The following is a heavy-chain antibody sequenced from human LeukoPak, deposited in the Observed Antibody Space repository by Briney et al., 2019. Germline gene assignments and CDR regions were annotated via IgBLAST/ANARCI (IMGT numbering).Heavy chain of an antibody. CDR2: IYYTGNT. D-gene: IGHD2-15*01. Sequence: PSETLSLTCAVYGGSFSGYYSSWIRQPPGKGLEWIGYIYYTGNTNYNPSLKSRVTISEDTSKNQVSLKLSSVTAADTAVYYCVRHSRVVAFDYWGQGNLVTVSS. CDR3: VRHSRVVAFDY. J-gene: IGHJ4*02. V-gene: IGHV4-59*08. CDR1: GGSFSGYY.